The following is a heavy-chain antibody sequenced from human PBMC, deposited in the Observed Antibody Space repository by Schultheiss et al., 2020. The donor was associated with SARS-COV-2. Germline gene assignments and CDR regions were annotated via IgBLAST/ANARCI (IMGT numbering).Heavy chain of an antibody. V-gene: IGHV3-33*06. J-gene: IGHJ4*02. CDR3: AKGGLDSSGKLDY. CDR2: IWYDGSNK. D-gene: IGHD6-19*01. CDR1: GFTFSSYG. Sequence: GESLKISCAASGFTFSSYGMHWVRQAPGKGLEWVAVIWYDGSNKYYADSVKGRFTISRDNSKNTLYLQMNSLRAEDTAVYYCAKGGLDSSGKLDYWGQGTLVTVSS.